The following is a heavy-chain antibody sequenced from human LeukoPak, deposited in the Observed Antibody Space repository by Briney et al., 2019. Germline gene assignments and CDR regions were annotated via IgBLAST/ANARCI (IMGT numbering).Heavy chain of an antibody. CDR3: TTVTSYYYDSSGTTSAVDY. CDR2: IKSKTDGGTT. Sequence: GVSLRLSCAVCGLTLCNARVRWVRQATGKARVWVGRIKSKTDGGTTDYAAHVKGRFTISRDDSKNTLYLQMNSLKTEDTAVYYCTTVTSYYYDSSGTTSAVDYWGQGTLVTVSS. D-gene: IGHD3-22*01. J-gene: IGHJ4*02. CDR1: GLTLCNAR. V-gene: IGHV3-15*01.